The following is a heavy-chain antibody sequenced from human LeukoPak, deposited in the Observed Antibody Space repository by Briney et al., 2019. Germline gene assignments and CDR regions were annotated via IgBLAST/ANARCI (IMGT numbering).Heavy chain of an antibody. Sequence: SETLSLTCAVYGGSFSGYYWSWIRQPPGKGLEWIGEINHSGSTNYNPSLKSRVTISVDTSKNQFSLKLSSVTAADTAVYYCARATETPRRGLDYWGQGTLVTVSS. V-gene: IGHV4-34*01. CDR2: INHSGST. D-gene: IGHD4-17*01. CDR3: ARATETPRRGLDY. J-gene: IGHJ4*02. CDR1: GGSFSGYY.